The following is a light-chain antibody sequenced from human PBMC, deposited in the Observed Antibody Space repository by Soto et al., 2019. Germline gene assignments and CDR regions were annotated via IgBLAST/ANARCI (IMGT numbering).Light chain of an antibody. CDR2: GAS. CDR1: LSVSSGR. V-gene: IGKV3-20*01. J-gene: IGKJ4*01. Sequence: EIVLTQSPGTLSLSLGERATLSCRASLSVSSGRLAWYQQRPGQAPRLLIYGASNRATGISDRFSGSGSGTDFTLTISRLEHEDFAVYYWQQYDSSLFFGGGTKVEIK. CDR3: QQYDSSLF.